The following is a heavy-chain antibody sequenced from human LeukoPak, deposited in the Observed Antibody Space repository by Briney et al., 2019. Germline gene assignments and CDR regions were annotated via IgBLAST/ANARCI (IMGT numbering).Heavy chain of an antibody. CDR1: GYTFIDHY. D-gene: IGHD3-22*01. CDR2: IDPDTGDT. Sequence: GASVKVSCKPSGYTFIDHYLHWVRQAPGQGLESLGWIDPDTGDTNYPQEFQGRVTMTRDTSSSTAYMELNRLRSDDTAVYYCARAGHNSNSGGYDFWGLGTLVTVSS. V-gene: IGHV1-2*02. CDR3: ARAGHNSNSGGYDF. J-gene: IGHJ4*02.